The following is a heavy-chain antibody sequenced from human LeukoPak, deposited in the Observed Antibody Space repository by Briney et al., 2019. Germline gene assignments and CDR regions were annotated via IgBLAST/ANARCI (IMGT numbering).Heavy chain of an antibody. CDR1: GGSVSGYY. CDR3: ARAREELVVPAYFFDY. V-gene: IGHV4-34*01. Sequence: SETLSLTCAVYGGSVSGYYWSWIRQPPGKGLEWVGEINYSGSTNYDASVKGRVTISVDTSKNQFSLKLSSLTAEDTAVYYCARAREELVVPAYFFDYGGEGIRVTVP. CDR2: INYSGST. D-gene: IGHD2-2*01. J-gene: IGHJ4*02.